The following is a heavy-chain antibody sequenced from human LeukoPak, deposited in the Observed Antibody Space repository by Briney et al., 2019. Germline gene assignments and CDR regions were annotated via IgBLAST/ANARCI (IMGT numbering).Heavy chain of an antibody. J-gene: IGHJ5*02. D-gene: IGHD2-2*02. Sequence: ASVKVSCKASGYTFTSYAMNWVRQAPGQGLEWMGRINPKSGGTDLAQNFQGRVTMTRDTSIRTAYMELSSLRSDDTAVYYCARDPFYCRSLSCYRFDPWGQGTLVTVSS. V-gene: IGHV1-2*06. CDR3: ARDPFYCRSLSCYRFDP. CDR2: INPKSGGT. CDR1: GYTFTSYA.